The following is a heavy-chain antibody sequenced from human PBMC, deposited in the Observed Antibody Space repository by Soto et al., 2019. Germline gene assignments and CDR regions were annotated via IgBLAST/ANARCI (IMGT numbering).Heavy chain of an antibody. V-gene: IGHV4-34*01. J-gene: IGHJ6*02. Sequence: SETLSLTCAVYGGSFSGYYWSWIRQPPGKGLEWIGEINHSGSTNYNPSLKSRVTISVDTSKNQFSLKLSSVTAADTAVYYCARGSRPVVPAAVGEHYGMAVWGQGTTVTVSS. D-gene: IGHD2-2*01. CDR1: GGSFSGYY. CDR3: ARGSRPVVPAAVGEHYGMAV. CDR2: INHSGST.